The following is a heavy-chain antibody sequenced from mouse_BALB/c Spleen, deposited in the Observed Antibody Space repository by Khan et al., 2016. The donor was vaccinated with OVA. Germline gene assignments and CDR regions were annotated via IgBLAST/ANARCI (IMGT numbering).Heavy chain of an antibody. CDR1: GFSLTNYG. CDR3: ARNYDYDEGLTY. Sequence: QVQLKESGPGLVQPSQSLSITCTVSGFSLTNYGVHWVRQSPGKGLEWLGLIWSGGSTDYNAAFISRLSISKDNSKSQVFFKMNSLQANDTAIYYCARNYDYDEGLTYWGQGTLVTVAA. J-gene: IGHJ3*01. CDR2: IWSGGST. V-gene: IGHV2-2*02. D-gene: IGHD2-4*01.